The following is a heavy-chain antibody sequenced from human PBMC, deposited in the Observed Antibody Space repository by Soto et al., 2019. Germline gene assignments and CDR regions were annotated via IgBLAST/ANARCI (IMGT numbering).Heavy chain of an antibody. Sequence: PSQTLSFTCAISGDSVSSNSAAWNWIRQSPSRGLEWLGRTYYRSKWYNDYAVSVKSRITINPDTSKNQFSLQLNSVTPEDTAVYYCARVRGVVGCSSTSCYNAYDYYYGMDVWGQGTTVTVSS. CDR3: ARVRGVVGCSSTSCYNAYDYYYGMDV. J-gene: IGHJ6*02. V-gene: IGHV6-1*01. CDR2: TYYRSKWYN. D-gene: IGHD2-2*02. CDR1: GDSVSSNSAA.